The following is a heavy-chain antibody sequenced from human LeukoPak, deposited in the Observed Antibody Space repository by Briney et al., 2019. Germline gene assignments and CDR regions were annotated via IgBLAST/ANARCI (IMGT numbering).Heavy chain of an antibody. Sequence: SETLSLTCTVSGGSISRHYWSWIRQPPGKGLEWIGYIYYSGSTNYNPSLKSRVTISVDTSKNQFSLKLSSVTAADTAVYYCSHCTNGVCRSGFDPWGQGTLVTVSS. V-gene: IGHV4-59*11. J-gene: IGHJ5*02. D-gene: IGHD2-8*01. CDR2: IYYSGST. CDR1: GGSISRHY. CDR3: SHCTNGVCRSGFDP.